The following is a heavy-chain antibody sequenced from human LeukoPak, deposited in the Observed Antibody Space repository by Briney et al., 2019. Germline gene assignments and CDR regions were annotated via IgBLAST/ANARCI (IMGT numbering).Heavy chain of an antibody. V-gene: IGHV1-2*02. CDR3: ARGGRSGWPTYYMDV. CDR2: INPNSGGT. J-gene: IGHJ6*03. D-gene: IGHD6-19*01. Sequence: GASVKVSCKASGYTFTGYYMHWVRQAPGQGLEWMGWINPNSGGTNYAQKLQGRVTMTTDTSTSTAYMELRSLRSDDTAVYYCARGGRSGWPTYYMDVWGKGTTVTVSS. CDR1: GYTFTGYY.